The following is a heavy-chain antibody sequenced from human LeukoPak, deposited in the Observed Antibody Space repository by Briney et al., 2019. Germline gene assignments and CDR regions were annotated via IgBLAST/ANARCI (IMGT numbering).Heavy chain of an antibody. D-gene: IGHD1-26*01. CDR2: MNPNSGNT. V-gene: IGHV1-8*03. CDR1: GYTFTGYY. CDR3: ARSTWEENYYYYYYMDV. Sequence: GASVKVSCKASGYTFTGYYMHWVRQAPGQGLEWMGWMNPNSGNTGYAQKFQGRVTITRNTSISTAYMELSSLRSEDSAVYYCARSTWEENYYYYYYMDVWGKGTTVTVSS. J-gene: IGHJ6*03.